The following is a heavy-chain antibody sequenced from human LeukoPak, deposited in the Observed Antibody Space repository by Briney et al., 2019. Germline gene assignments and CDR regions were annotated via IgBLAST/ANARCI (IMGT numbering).Heavy chain of an antibody. CDR1: GLTFSSYC. D-gene: IGHD6-13*01. Sequence: GGSLRLSCAASGLTFSSYCMNWVRQAPGKGLEWVSAISGSGDSTYHADSVRGRFTGSRDNAKNTMYLQMKSLSGEDTDVYYCAKRTSGSSWYSSDYWGQGTLVTVSS. J-gene: IGHJ4*02. CDR3: AKRTSGSSWYSSDY. V-gene: IGHV3-23*01. CDR2: ISGSGDST.